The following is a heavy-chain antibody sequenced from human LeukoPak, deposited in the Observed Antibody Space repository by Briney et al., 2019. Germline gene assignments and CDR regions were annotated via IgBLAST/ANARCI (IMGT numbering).Heavy chain of an antibody. CDR3: ARTGRVATVYFDY. J-gene: IGHJ4*02. V-gene: IGHV4-34*01. D-gene: IGHD5-12*01. Sequence: SETLSLTCAVYGGSFSGYYWSWIRQPPGKGLEWIGEINHSGSTNYNPSLKSRVTISVDTSKNQFSLKLTSVTAADTAVYYCARTGRVATVYFDYWGQGTLVTVSS. CDR1: GGSFSGYY. CDR2: INHSGST.